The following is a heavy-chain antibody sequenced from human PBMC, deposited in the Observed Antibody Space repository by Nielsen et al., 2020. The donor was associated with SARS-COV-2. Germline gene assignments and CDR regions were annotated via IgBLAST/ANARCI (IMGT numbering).Heavy chain of an antibody. J-gene: IGHJ3*01. D-gene: IGHD3-10*01. CDR2: ISYAESDK. Sequence: GESLKISCAASGFSFSDCAIHWVRQAPGKGLEWVAVISYAESDKYYADSVKGRFTISRDNLKNTVYMQMNSLKIEDTAVYHCARGGVLWFGGVWGQGTMVTVSS. V-gene: IGHV3-30*04. CDR1: GFSFSDCA. CDR3: ARGGVLWFGGV.